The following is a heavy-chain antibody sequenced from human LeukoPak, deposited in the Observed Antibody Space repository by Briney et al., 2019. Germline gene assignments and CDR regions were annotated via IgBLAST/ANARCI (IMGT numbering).Heavy chain of an antibody. CDR2: INPNIGVT. CDR1: GYTFIGYY. Sequence: ASVKASCKASGYTFIGYYIHWVRQAPGQGLEWMGRINPNIGVTSYAQKFQGRVTMTRDTSTSTVYMELSSLRSEDTAVYYCASGWWELPPYWGQGTLVTVSS. J-gene: IGHJ4*02. V-gene: IGHV1-2*06. CDR3: ASGWWELPPY. D-gene: IGHD1-26*01.